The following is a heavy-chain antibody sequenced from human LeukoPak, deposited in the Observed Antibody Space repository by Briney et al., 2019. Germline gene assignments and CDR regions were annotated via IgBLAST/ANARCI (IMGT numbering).Heavy chain of an antibody. J-gene: IGHJ4*02. Sequence: GGSLRLSCAASGFTFSSYAMSWGRQTPGKGLEWVSTISGGCGGTYYADSVKGRFTISRDNSKNTLYLQMNSLRAEDTAIYYCAKGYSYGYPKNYFDYWGQGTLVTVSS. CDR2: ISGGCGGT. D-gene: IGHD5-18*01. V-gene: IGHV3-23*01. CDR1: GFTFSSYA. CDR3: AKGYSYGYPKNYFDY.